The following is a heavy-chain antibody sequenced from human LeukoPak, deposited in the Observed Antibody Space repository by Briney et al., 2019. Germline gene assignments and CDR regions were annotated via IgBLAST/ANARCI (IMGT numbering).Heavy chain of an antibody. CDR1: GGSISSGGYY. CDR3: ARAATDAFDI. V-gene: IGHV4-30-4*08. Sequence: SSETLSLTCTVSGGSISSGGYYWSWIRQHPGKGLEWIGYIYYSGSTYYNPSLKSRVTISVDTSKNQFSLKLSSVTAADTAVYYCARAATDAFDIWGQGTMVTVSS. J-gene: IGHJ3*02. CDR2: IYYSGST.